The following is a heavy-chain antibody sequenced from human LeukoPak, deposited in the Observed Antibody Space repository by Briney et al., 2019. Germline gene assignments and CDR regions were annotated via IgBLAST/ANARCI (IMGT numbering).Heavy chain of an antibody. CDR2: ISGRGGDT. CDR1: GLTFSSYT. D-gene: IGHD5-12*01. J-gene: IGHJ4*02. CDR3: AKGAEGGYDY. V-gene: IGHV3-23*01. Sequence: GGSLRLSCAASGLTFSSYTMTWVRQAPGKGLEWVSAISGRGGDTYYADSMKGRFTISRDNSKNTLYLQMNSLRAEDTALYYCAKGAEGGYDYWGQGTLVTVSS.